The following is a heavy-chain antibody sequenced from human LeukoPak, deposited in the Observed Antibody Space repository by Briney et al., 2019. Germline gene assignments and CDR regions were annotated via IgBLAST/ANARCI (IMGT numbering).Heavy chain of an antibody. V-gene: IGHV4-34*01. CDR3: ARARVYFSSMVRGAHYYYYYGMDV. CDR2: INHSGSA. D-gene: IGHD3-10*01. Sequence: SQTLSLTRAVYGGSFSGYYWSWIRQPPGKGLEWIGEINHSGSANYNPSLKSRVTISVDTSKNQFSLKLSSVTAADTAVYYCARARVYFSSMVRGAHYYYYYGMDVWGQGTTVTVSS. CDR1: GGSFSGYY. J-gene: IGHJ6*02.